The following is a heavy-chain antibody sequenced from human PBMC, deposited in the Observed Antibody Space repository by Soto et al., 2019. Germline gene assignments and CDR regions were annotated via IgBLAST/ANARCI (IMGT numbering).Heavy chain of an antibody. CDR3: AGSPITAAHMPPYTGFDP. CDR1: GGTFSSFS. Sequence: QVQLVQSGAEVKNPESSVRVSCKASGGTFSSFSISWVRQAPGQGLEWLGGIVPILSTTNYAQSFHGRVTITADESPSTAFMELSSLRSEDTAVYYCAGSPITAAHMPPYTGFDPWGQGTLVTVSS. J-gene: IGHJ5*02. CDR2: IVPILSTT. D-gene: IGHD1-20*01. V-gene: IGHV1-69*01.